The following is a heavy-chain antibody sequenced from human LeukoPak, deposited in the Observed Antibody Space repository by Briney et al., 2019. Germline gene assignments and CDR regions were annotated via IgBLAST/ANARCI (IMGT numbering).Heavy chain of an antibody. V-gene: IGHV1-2*02. CDR3: ARVDYGDYVADY. Sequence: SVKVSCKASGYTFTGYYMHWVRQTPGQGLEWMGWINPNSGGTNYAQKFQGRVTMTRDTSISTAYMELSRLRSDDTAVYYCARVDYGDYVADYWGLGTLVTVSS. CDR1: GYTFTGYY. J-gene: IGHJ4*02. CDR2: INPNSGGT. D-gene: IGHD4-17*01.